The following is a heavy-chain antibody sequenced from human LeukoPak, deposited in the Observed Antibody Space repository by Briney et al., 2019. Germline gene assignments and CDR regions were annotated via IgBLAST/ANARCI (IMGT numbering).Heavy chain of an antibody. V-gene: IGHV4-34*01. CDR3: ARDQEYPRDPFDP. J-gene: IGHJ5*02. D-gene: IGHD2-2*01. CDR1: GGSFSGYY. CDR2: IYYSGST. Sequence: SETLSLTCAVYGGSFSGYYWSWIRQPPGKGLEWIGSIYYSGSTYYNPSLKSRVTISVDTSKNQFSLKLSSVTAADTAVYYCARDQEYPRDPFDPWGQGTLVTVSS.